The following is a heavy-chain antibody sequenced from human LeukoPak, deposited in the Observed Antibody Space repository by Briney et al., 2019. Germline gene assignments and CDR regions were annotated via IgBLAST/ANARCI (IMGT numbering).Heavy chain of an antibody. CDR3: ARDSSGYGYFDY. V-gene: IGHV3-30-3*01. CDR1: GFTFSSYA. CDR2: ISYGGSNK. Sequence: HAGGSLRLSCAASGFTFSSYAMHWVRQAPGKGLEWVAVISYGGSNKYYADSVKGRFTISRDNSKNTLYLQMNSLRAEDTAVYYCARDSSGYGYFDYWGQGTLVTVSS. D-gene: IGHD5-12*01. J-gene: IGHJ4*02.